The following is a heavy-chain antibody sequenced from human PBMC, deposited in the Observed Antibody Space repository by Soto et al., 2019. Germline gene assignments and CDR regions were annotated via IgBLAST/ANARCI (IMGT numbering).Heavy chain of an antibody. CDR1: RFSLRTARMG. J-gene: IGHJ6*02. D-gene: IGHD3-16*02. CDR2: NILNDEK. Sequence: SGPTLVNPTETFTLTCTVSRFSLRTARMGVNWIRQLTGNDLKRIAQNILNDEKTNSTSLKSRLTISKDTSKSQVVLTMTNMDPVDTGTYYCARISTVYDYVWGSYRNPPYYYGMDVWGQGTTVTVSS. CDR3: ARISTVYDYVWGSYRNPPYYYGMDV. V-gene: IGHV2-26*01.